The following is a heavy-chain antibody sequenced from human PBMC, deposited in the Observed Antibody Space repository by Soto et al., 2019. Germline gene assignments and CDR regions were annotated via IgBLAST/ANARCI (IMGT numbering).Heavy chain of an antibody. D-gene: IGHD3-10*01. V-gene: IGHV4-39*01. CDR1: RGSISSTGHY. J-gene: IGHJ5*02. CDR3: ARTLIGVTVSYWFDP. CDR2: IYYSGTT. Sequence: SETLSLTCTVSRGSISSTGHYWGWIRQPPGKGLEWIGNIYYSGTTYYNPSLKSRVTISVDTSKNQFSLNLSSVTAADTAVYYCARTLIGVTVSYWFDPWGQGTLVTVS.